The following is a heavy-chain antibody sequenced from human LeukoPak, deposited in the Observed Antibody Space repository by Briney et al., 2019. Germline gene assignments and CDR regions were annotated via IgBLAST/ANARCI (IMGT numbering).Heavy chain of an antibody. D-gene: IGHD6-13*01. J-gene: IGHJ5*02. CDR2: INPNSGGT. Sequence: ASVKVSCKASGYTFTGYYMHWVRQAPGQGLEWMGWINPNSGGTNYAQKFQGRVTMTRDTSISTASMELSRLRSDDTAVYYCARLSELVVGIAAAGTVGNWFDPWGQGTLVTVSS. CDR1: GYTFTGYY. V-gene: IGHV1-2*02. CDR3: ARLSELVVGIAAAGTVGNWFDP.